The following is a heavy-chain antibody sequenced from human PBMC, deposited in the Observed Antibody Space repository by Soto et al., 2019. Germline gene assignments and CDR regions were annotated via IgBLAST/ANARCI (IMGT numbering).Heavy chain of an antibody. D-gene: IGHD3-9*01. CDR1: GYSFTSYW. CDR3: ARLVGMYYDILTGPNFDY. Sequence: LGESLKISCKGSGYSFTSYWIGWVRQMPGKGLEWMGIIYPGDSDTRYSPSFQGQVTISADKSISTAYLQWSSLKASDTAMYYCARLVGMYYDILTGPNFDYWGQGTLVTVSS. V-gene: IGHV5-51*01. J-gene: IGHJ4*02. CDR2: IYPGDSDT.